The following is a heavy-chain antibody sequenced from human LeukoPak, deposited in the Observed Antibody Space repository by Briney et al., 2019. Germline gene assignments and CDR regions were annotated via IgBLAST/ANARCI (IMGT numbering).Heavy chain of an antibody. Sequence: NPSETLSLTCTVSGGSISSYYWSWIRQPPGKGLEWIGYIYDSGSTNYNPSLKSRVTISVDTSKNQFSLKLSSVTAADTAVYYCARIGVAAHDYWGQGTLVTVSS. J-gene: IGHJ4*02. V-gene: IGHV4-59*12. CDR3: ARIGVAAHDY. D-gene: IGHD6-19*01. CDR1: GGSISSYY. CDR2: IYDSGST.